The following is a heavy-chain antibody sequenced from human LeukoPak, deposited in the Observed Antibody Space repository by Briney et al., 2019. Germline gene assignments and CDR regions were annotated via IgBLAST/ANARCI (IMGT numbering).Heavy chain of an antibody. J-gene: IGHJ4*02. V-gene: IGHV1-2*02. D-gene: IGHD6-19*01. CDR1: GYTFTNYF. CDR2: INPTTGDT. CDR3: AKVIAGAVAFDY. Sequence: ASVKVSCKASGYTFTNYFMHWVRQAPGQGLEYMGWINPTTGDTNYAQKFQGRVTMTRDTSIGTAYMELSRLRSDDTAVYYCAKVIAGAVAFDYWGQGSLVTVSS.